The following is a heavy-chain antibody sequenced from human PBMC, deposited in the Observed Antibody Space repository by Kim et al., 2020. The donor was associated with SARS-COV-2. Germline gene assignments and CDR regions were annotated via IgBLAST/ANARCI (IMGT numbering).Heavy chain of an antibody. D-gene: IGHD6-19*01. Sequence: GGSLRLSCAASGFTFSSYWMTWARQAPGKGLEWVANIKQDGNHKYYVDSVKGRFTISRDNAKNSLYLQMNSLRAEDTAVYYCARDGDLYSSGKDAFDIWGQGTMVSVSS. J-gene: IGHJ3*02. CDR2: IKQDGNHK. CDR1: GFTFSSYW. CDR3: ARDGDLYSSGKDAFDI. V-gene: IGHV3-7*01.